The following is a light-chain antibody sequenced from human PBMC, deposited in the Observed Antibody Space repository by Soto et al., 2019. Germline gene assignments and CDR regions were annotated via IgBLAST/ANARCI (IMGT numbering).Light chain of an antibody. CDR2: WAC. CDR1: QNVLSTSKNKNF. V-gene: IGKV4-1*01. Sequence: DIVMTQSPDSLAVSLGERATINCKSSQNVLSTSKNKNFLAWYQQKPGQPPRLLIYWACTRESGVPDRFSGGGSGTEFTLTISSLQAEDGAVYYCQQYYTSWWTFGQGTKLE. CDR3: QQYYTSWWT. J-gene: IGKJ1*01.